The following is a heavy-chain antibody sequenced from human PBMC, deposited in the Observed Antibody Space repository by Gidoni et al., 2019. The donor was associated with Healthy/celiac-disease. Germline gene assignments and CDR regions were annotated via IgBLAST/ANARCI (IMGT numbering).Heavy chain of an antibody. Sequence: QVQLVQSGAEVKKPGSSVKVSCKASGGTFSSYAISWVRQAPGQGLEWMGRIIPILGIANYAQKFQGRVTITADKSTSTAYMELSSLRSEDTAVYYCARDSPPVTTVVTPDAFDIWGQGTMVTVSS. CDR2: IIPILGIA. J-gene: IGHJ3*02. CDR1: GGTFSSYA. D-gene: IGHD4-17*01. CDR3: ARDSPPVTTVVTPDAFDI. V-gene: IGHV1-69*09.